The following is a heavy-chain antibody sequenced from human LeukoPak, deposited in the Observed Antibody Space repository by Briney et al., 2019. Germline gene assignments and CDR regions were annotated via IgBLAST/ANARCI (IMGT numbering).Heavy chain of an antibody. CDR3: ARGEWGYQLPPMRWFDP. D-gene: IGHD2-2*01. CDR2: IIPIFGTA. CDR1: GGTFSSYA. J-gene: IGHJ5*02. Sequence: SVKVSCKASGGTFSSYAISWVRQAPGQGLEWMGGIIPIFGTANYAQKFQGRVTITTDESTSTAYMELSSLRSEDTAVYYCARGEWGYQLPPMRWFDPWGQGTLVTVSS. V-gene: IGHV1-69*05.